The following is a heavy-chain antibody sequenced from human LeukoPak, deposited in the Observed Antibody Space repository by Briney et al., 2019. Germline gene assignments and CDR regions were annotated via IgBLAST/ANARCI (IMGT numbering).Heavy chain of an antibody. CDR1: EFTFSSYD. CDR3: ASYDFWSGYYSN. CDR2: IGTAGDT. Sequence: GGSLRLSCAASEFTFSSYDMHWVRQATGKGLEWVSAIGTAGDTYYPGSVKGRFTISRENAKNSLYLQMNSLRAGDTAVYYCASYDFWSGYYSNWGQGTLVTVSS. V-gene: IGHV3-13*01. D-gene: IGHD3-3*01. J-gene: IGHJ4*02.